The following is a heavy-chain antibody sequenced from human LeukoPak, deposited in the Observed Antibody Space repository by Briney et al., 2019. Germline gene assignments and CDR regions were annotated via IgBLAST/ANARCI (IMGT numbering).Heavy chain of an antibody. CDR1: GFTFSTYE. CDR3: AREASHCGGDCYDY. CDR2: IISGSGSTK. Sequence: PGGSLRLSCVASGFTFSTYEMNWVRQAPGKGLEWVSYIISGSGSTKYYADSVKGRFTISRENAKSSLYLQMNSLRAEDTAIYYCAREASHCGGDCYDYWGQGTLVTVSS. V-gene: IGHV3-48*03. J-gene: IGHJ4*02. D-gene: IGHD2-21*01.